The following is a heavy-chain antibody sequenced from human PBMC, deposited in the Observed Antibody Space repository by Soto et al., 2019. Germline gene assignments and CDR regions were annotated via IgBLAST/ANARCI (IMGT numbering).Heavy chain of an antibody. J-gene: IGHJ4*02. D-gene: IGHD1-1*01. V-gene: IGHV4-4*02. CDR3: ARHNTSLYYFDY. CDR1: GDSISSNNW. CDR2: IYHSGST. Sequence: SETLSLTCAVSGDSISSNNWWNWVRQAPGKGLEWIGEIYHSGSTNYNPSLKSRVTISVDKSKNQFSLKLSSVTAADTALYYCARHNTSLYYFDYWGQGTLVTVSS.